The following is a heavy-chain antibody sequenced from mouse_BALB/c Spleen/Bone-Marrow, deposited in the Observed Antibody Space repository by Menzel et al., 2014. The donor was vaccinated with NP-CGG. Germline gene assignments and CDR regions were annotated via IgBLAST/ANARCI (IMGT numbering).Heavy chain of an antibody. V-gene: IGHV1-7*01. CDR2: INPSTGYT. CDR3: ARGYQRILAY. CDR1: GYTFTNYW. J-gene: IGHJ3*01. Sequence: VQLQQSGAELAKPGASVKMSCKASGYTFTNYWMHWVKQGPGQGLEWIGYINPSTGYTKYNQKFKDKATLTADKSSSTAYMQLSSLTSEDSAVYYCARGYQRILAYWGQGTLVTVSA.